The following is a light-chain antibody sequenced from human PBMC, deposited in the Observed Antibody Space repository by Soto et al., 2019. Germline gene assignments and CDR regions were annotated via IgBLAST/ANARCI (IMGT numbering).Light chain of an antibody. CDR1: QSISSW. CDR3: QQYNSYPRT. V-gene: IGKV1-5*03. Sequence: DIQMAQSPSTLSASVGDRVTITCPSQSISSWLAWYQQKPGKAPKLLIYKASTLQNGVPSRFSGSASGTEFTLTISSLQPDDFATYYCQQYNSYPRTFGHGTKVEIK. J-gene: IGKJ1*01. CDR2: KAS.